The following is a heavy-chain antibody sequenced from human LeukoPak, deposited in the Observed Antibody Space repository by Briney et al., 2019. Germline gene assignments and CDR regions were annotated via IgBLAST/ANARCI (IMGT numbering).Heavy chain of an antibody. Sequence: SETLSLTCTVSGGSINNPSYYWSWIRQPAGKGLEWIGRIYTSGSTNYNPSLKSRVTMSVDTSKNQFSLKLSSVTAADTAVYYCARDAFNAENYYDSSGSFDYWGQGTLVTVS. V-gene: IGHV4-61*02. CDR3: ARDAFNAENYYDSSGSFDY. D-gene: IGHD3-22*01. J-gene: IGHJ4*02. CDR1: GGSINNPSYY. CDR2: IYTSGST.